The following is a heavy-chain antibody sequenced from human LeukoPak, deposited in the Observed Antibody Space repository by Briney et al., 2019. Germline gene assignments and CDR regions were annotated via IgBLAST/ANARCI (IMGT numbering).Heavy chain of an antibody. CDR3: ARASSGSYGHYYYYYMDV. CDR2: IYYSGST. V-gene: IGHV4-59*12. CDR1: GGSISSYY. Sequence: SETLSLTCTVSGGSISSYYWSWIRQPAGKGLEWIGYIYYSGSTNYNPSLKSRVTISVDTSKSQFSLKLSSVTAADTAVYYCARASSGSYGHYYYYYMDVWGKGTTVTVSS. D-gene: IGHD1-26*01. J-gene: IGHJ6*03.